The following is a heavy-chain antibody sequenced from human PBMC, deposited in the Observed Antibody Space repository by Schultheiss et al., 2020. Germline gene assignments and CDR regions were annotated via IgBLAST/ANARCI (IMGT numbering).Heavy chain of an antibody. CDR1: GYTFTSYG. V-gene: IGHV1-69*04. D-gene: IGHD2-15*01. CDR2: IIPILGIA. J-gene: IGHJ6*02. CDR3: ARVSGRGYYYGMDV. Sequence: SVKVSCKASGYTFTSYGISWVRQAPGQRLEWMGRIIPILGIANYAQKFQGRVTITADESTSTAYMELSSLRSEDTAVYYCARVSGRGYYYGMDVWGQGTTVTVS.